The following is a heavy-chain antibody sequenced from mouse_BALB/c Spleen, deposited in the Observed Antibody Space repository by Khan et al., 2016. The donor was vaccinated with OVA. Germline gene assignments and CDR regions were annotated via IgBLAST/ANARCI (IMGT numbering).Heavy chain of an antibody. Sequence: VQLKQSGPGLVKPSQSLSLTCTVTGYSINSDYAWNWIRQFPGNKLECMGYISYSGSTNYNPALKSRISITRDTSKNQFFLQLNTVTTEDTATYCGARDDSRYNYAMDYWGQGTLVTVSA. CDR1: GYSINSDYA. CDR3: ARDDSRYNYAMDY. V-gene: IGHV3-2*02. J-gene: IGHJ4*01. D-gene: IGHD2-4*01. CDR2: ISYSGST.